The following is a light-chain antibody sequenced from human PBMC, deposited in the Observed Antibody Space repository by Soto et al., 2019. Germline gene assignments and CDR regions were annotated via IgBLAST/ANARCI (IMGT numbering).Light chain of an antibody. CDR3: NSSGGSPTYV. CDR1: SSDVGKYDY. Sequence: QSALTQPPSASGSPGQSVTISCTGTSSDVGKYDYVSWFQHHPGKAPKLIIYEVSKRPSGVPDRFSGSKSGSTASLTVSGLQTEDEADYYCNSSGGSPTYVFGTGTKLTVL. V-gene: IGLV2-8*01. CDR2: EVS. J-gene: IGLJ1*01.